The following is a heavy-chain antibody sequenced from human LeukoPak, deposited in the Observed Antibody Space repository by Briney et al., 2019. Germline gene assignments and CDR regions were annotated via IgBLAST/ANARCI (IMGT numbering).Heavy chain of an antibody. CDR1: GYTFTGYY. CDR2: INPNSGGT. D-gene: IGHD6-19*01. V-gene: IGHV1-2*02. CDR3: ASRDIKYSSGWYG. J-gene: IGHJ4*02. Sequence: ASVKVSCKASGYTFTGYYMHWVRQAPGQGLEWMGWINPNSGGTNYAQKFQGRVTMTTDTSTSTAYMELRSLRSDDTAVYYCASRDIKYSSGWYGWGQGILVTVSS.